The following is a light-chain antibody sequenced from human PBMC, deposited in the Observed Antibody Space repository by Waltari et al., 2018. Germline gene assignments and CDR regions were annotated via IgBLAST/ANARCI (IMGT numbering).Light chain of an antibody. CDR2: WAS. J-gene: IGKJ4*01. CDR1: QSVLHSSNNRNY. V-gene: IGKV4-1*01. CDR3: QQYYSTPPT. Sequence: EIVMTQSPDSLAVALGERDTTNCKSSQSVLHSSNNRNYLAWYQQKPGQPPKLLISWASTRESGVPDRFSGSGSATDFTLTISSLQAEDVAVYYCQQYYSTPPTFGGGTKVEIK.